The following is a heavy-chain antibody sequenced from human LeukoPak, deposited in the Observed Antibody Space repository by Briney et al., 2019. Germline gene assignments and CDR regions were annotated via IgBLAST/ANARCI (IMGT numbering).Heavy chain of an antibody. V-gene: IGHV6-1*01. Sequence: SQTLSLTCAISGDSVSSNSAAWNWIRQSPSRGLEWLGRTYYRSKWYNDYAVSVKCRITINPDTSKNQFSLQLNSVTPEDTAVYYCARGKWELLSHYWCFDLWGRGTLVTVSS. CDR1: GDSVSSNSAA. CDR2: TYYRSKWYN. CDR3: ARGKWELLSHYWCFDL. D-gene: IGHD1-26*01. J-gene: IGHJ2*01.